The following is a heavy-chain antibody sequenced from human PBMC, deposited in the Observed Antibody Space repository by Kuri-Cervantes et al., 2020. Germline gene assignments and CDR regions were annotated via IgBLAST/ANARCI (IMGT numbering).Heavy chain of an antibody. CDR3: AKGDQRYYGSGI. CDR1: GFTFSSYA. Sequence: LSLTCAASGFTFSSYAMHWVRQAPGKGLEWVAVISYDGSNKYYADSVKGRFTISRDNSKNTLYLQMNSLRAEDTAVYYCAKGDQRYYGSGIWGQGTLVTVSS. D-gene: IGHD3-10*01. CDR2: ISYDGSNK. J-gene: IGHJ4*02. V-gene: IGHV3-30-3*01.